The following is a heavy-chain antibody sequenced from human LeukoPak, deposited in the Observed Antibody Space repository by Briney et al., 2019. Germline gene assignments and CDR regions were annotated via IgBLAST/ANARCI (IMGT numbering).Heavy chain of an antibody. CDR1: GFTFSSYA. CDR2: ISGSGGST. J-gene: IGHJ4*02. V-gene: IGHV3-23*01. CDR3: AKLPAGATVFDY. Sequence: PPGGSLRLSCAASGFTFSSYAMSWVRQAPGKGLEWVSAISGSGGSTYYADSVKGRFTISRDNSKNTLYLQMNSLRAEDTAVYYCAKLPAGATVFDYWGQGTLVTVSS. D-gene: IGHD1-26*01.